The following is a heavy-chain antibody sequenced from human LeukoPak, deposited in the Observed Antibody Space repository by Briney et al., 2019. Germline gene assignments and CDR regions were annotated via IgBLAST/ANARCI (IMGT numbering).Heavy chain of an antibody. CDR2: ISSSGSTI. J-gene: IGHJ4*02. CDR3: AGDRGDFSTVTTGFLLY. Sequence: GGSLRLSCAASGFTFSDYYMSWIRQAPGKGLEWVSYISSSGSTIYYADSVKGRFTISRDNAKNSLYLQMNSLRAEDTAVYYCAGDRGDFSTVTTGFLLYWGQGTLVTVSS. D-gene: IGHD4-11*01. CDR1: GFTFSDYY. V-gene: IGHV3-11*04.